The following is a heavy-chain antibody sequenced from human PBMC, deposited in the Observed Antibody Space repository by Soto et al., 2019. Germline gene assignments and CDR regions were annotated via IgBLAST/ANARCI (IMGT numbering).Heavy chain of an antibody. D-gene: IGHD1-1*01. CDR1: GGSVNSGNYY. CDR2: MSHSGGT. Sequence: QVQLQQWGAGLLKPSETLSLTCAVFGGSVNSGNYYWSWIRQPPGKGLEWIGEMSHSGGTPFNPCLAIRVDTSVNTSTMQFSLQISSVTAADTALYYCARVERGTATTVVDAFDIWGQGTKVTVSS. V-gene: IGHV4-34*01. J-gene: IGHJ3*02. CDR3: ARVERGTATTVVDAFDI.